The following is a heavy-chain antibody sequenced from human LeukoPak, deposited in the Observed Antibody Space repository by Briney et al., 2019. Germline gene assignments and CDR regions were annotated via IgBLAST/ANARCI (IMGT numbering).Heavy chain of an antibody. CDR2: IDTAGDT. CDR3: ARLVVGEAHDGFDI. CDR1: GFTFSTYD. V-gene: IGHV3-13*04. Sequence: GGSLRLSCAASGFTFSTYDMHWVRQPTGKGLEWVSTIDTAGDTYYPGSVKDRFTISRDNAKNSLYLQMDSLRAGDTAVYYCARLVVGEAHDGFDIWGQGTMVTVSS. J-gene: IGHJ3*02. D-gene: IGHD2-21*01.